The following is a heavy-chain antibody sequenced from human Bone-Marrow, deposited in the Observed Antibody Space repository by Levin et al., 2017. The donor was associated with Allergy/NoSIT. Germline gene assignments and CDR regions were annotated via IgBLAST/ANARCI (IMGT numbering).Heavy chain of an antibody. CDR3: ARVQRYYYYYGMDV. V-gene: IGHV3-33*01. CDR1: GFTFSSYG. D-gene: IGHD1-1*01. J-gene: IGHJ6*02. Sequence: PGESLKISCAASGFTFSSYGMHWVRQAPGKGLEWVAVIWYDGSNKYYADSVKGRFTISRDNSKNTLYLQMNSLRAEDTAVYYCARVQRYYYYYGMDVWGQGTTVTVSS. CDR2: IWYDGSNK.